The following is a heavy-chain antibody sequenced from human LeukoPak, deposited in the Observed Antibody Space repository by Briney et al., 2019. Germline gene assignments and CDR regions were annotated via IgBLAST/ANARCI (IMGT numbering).Heavy chain of an antibody. V-gene: IGHV1-18*01. CDR3: ARTKRSSGYDGY. D-gene: IGHD3-22*01. J-gene: IGHJ4*02. CDR2: ISAYNGNT. Sequence: ASVKVSCKASGGTFSSYAISWVRQAPGQGLEWMGWISAYNGNTNYAQKLQGRVTMTTDTSTSTAYMELRSLRSDDTAVYYCARTKRSSGYDGYWGQGTLVTVSS. CDR1: GGTFSSYA.